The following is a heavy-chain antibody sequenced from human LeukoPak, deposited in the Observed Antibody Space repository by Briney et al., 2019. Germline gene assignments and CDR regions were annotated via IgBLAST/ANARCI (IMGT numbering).Heavy chain of an antibody. CDR2: VSPPGGGT. CDR3: ARGSRSFDY. D-gene: IGHD2-2*01. CDR1: GFSFSYHG. J-gene: IGHJ4*02. V-gene: IGHV3-23*01. Sequence: PGGSLRLSCAASGFSFSYHGMNWVRQAPGKGLEWVSGVSPPGGGTYYADSVKGRFTISRDDSRNTLSLQMNSLTAEDTSVYYCARGSRSFDYWGQGTLVTVSS.